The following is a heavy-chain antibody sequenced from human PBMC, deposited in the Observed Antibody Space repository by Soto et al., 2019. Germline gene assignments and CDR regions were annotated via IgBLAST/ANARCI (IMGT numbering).Heavy chain of an antibody. D-gene: IGHD2-2*01. V-gene: IGHV4-39*07. CDR3: ARGRVASTADFDY. Sequence: SETLSLTCTVSGGSIGSSSYSWGWIRQPPGKGLEWIGSIYYSGSTYYNPSLKSRVTISVDTSKNQFSLKLSSVTTADTAVYYCARGRVASTADFDYWGQGALVT. CDR1: GGSIGSSSYS. CDR2: IYYSGST. J-gene: IGHJ4*02.